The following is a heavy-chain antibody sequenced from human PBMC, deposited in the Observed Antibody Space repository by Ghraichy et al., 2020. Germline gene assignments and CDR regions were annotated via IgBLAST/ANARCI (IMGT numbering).Heavy chain of an antibody. V-gene: IGHV1-18*01. J-gene: IGHJ4*02. Sequence: APVKVSCKASGYTFINYGVNWVRQAPGQGLEWMGWISAYNGNTYYGQKFQGRVTLTTDASANTAYMELRSLRSDDTAVYYCARESDSSLDSFDYWGQGALVTVSS. CDR1: GYTFINYG. CDR2: ISAYNGNT. D-gene: IGHD3-22*01. CDR3: ARESDSSLDSFDY.